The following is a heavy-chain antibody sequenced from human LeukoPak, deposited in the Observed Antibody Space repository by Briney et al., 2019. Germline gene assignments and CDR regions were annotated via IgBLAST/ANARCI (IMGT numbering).Heavy chain of an antibody. CDR3: ARVRGYDTRDYDY. V-gene: IGHV1-18*04. D-gene: IGHD3-22*01. Sequence: KPGASVKVSCKASGYTFSSYGVSWVRQARGQGLEWMGWINTYNGNTKYAQKFQGRVTMTTDTSTSTAYMDLRSLRSDDTAVYYCARVRGYDTRDYDYWGQGTLVTVSS. J-gene: IGHJ4*02. CDR1: GYTFSSYG. CDR2: INTYNGNT.